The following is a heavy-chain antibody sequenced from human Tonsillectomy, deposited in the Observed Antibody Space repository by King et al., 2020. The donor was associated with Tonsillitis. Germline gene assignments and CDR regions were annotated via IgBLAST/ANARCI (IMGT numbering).Heavy chain of an antibody. D-gene: IGHD2-21*02. Sequence: QLVQSGGGLVKPGWSLRLSCAASGFTFSDYTINWVRQAPGKGLEWVSSINSRGRYIYYADSVKGRFTISSDNAKNLLFLQMNSLTADDTAVYYCARDRLSGDYWGQGTLVTVSS. CDR3: ARDRLSGDY. CDR2: INSRGRYI. CDR1: GFTFSDYT. J-gene: IGHJ4*02. V-gene: IGHV3-21*01.